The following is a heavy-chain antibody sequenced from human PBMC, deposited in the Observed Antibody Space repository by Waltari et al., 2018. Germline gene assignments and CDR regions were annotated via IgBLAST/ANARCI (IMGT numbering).Heavy chain of an antibody. CDR1: GGSFSGYY. Sequence: QVQLQQWGAGLLKPSETLSLTCAVYGGSFSGYYWSWRRQPPGKGLEWIGEINHSGSTNYNPSLKSRVTISVDTSKNQFSLKLSSVTAADTAVYYCARLPRRSGMTTVVTPNYYFDYWGQGTLVTVSS. J-gene: IGHJ4*02. CDR2: INHSGST. V-gene: IGHV4-34*01. CDR3: ARLPRRSGMTTVVTPNYYFDY. D-gene: IGHD4-17*01.